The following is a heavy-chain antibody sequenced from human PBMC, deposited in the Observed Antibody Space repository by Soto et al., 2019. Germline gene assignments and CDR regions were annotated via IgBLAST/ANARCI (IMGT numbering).Heavy chain of an antibody. J-gene: IGHJ3*01. Sequence: HPXGSLRLSCAASGVIFTNYAMNWVRQAPGKGLDWVSVIGGRGNSAYYADSVQGRFTISRDNSKNTLSLQMSSLTADDTAIYYCVREGRGSFDFWGRGTMVTVSS. CDR3: VREGRGSFDF. CDR1: GVIFTNYA. CDR2: IGGRGNSA. D-gene: IGHD5-12*01. V-gene: IGHV3-23*01.